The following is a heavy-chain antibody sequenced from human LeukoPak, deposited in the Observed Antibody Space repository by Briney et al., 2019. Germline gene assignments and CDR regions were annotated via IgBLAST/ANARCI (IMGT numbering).Heavy chain of an antibody. CDR2: ISAYNGNT. J-gene: IGHJ6*02. D-gene: IGHD4-17*01. CDR1: GYTFTSYG. V-gene: IGHV1-18*01. Sequence: GASVKVSCKASGYTFTSYGISWVRQAPGQGLEWMGWISAYNGNTNYAQKLQGRVTMTTDTSTSTAYMELRSLRSDDTAVYYCARDGAGDYSRVLSWGGNGYYYYYGMDVWGQGTTVTVSS. CDR3: ARDGAGDYSRVLSWGGNGYYYYYGMDV.